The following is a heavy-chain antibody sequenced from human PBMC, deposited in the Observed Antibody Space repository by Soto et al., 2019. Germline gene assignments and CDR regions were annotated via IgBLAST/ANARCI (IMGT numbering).Heavy chain of an antibody. J-gene: IGHJ4*02. D-gene: IGHD6-13*01. V-gene: IGHV5-51*01. CDR2: IYPGDSDT. Sequence: LGESLKISCKGSGYSFTSYWIGWVRQMPGKGLEWMGIIYPGDSDTRYSPSFQGQVTISADKSISTAYLQWSSLKASDTAMYYCARCGVSSSCQRAGFDYWGQGTLVTVAS. CDR1: GYSFTSYW. CDR3: ARCGVSSSCQRAGFDY.